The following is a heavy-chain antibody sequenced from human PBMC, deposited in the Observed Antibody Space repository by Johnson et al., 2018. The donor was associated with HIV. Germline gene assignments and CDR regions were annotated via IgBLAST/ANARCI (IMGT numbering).Heavy chain of an antibody. Sequence: QVQLVESGGGVVQPGRSLRLSCAASGFTFSIYAMHWVRQAPGKGLEWVAVISYEGSNKYYADSVKGRFTISRDNSKNTLYLQVNSLRAADTAVYYCARSQVAAAGGIHDAFDIWGQGTLVTVSS. CDR2: ISYEGSNK. CDR1: GFTFSIYA. CDR3: ARSQVAAAGGIHDAFDI. J-gene: IGHJ3*02. D-gene: IGHD6-13*01. V-gene: IGHV3-30*04.